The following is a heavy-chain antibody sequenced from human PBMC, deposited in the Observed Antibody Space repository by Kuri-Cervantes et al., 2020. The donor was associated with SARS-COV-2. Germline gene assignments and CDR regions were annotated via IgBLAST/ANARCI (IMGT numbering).Heavy chain of an antibody. CDR3: ARHEPSTVTTLFDY. CDR2: IYHSGST. CDR1: GYSISSGYY. Sequence: SETLSPTCAVSGYSISSGYYWGWIQQPPGKGLEWIGSIYHSGSTYYNPSLKSRVTISVDTSKNQFSLKLSSVTAADTAVYYCARHEPSTVTTLFDYWGQGTLVTVSS. D-gene: IGHD4-11*01. V-gene: IGHV4-38-2*01. J-gene: IGHJ4*02.